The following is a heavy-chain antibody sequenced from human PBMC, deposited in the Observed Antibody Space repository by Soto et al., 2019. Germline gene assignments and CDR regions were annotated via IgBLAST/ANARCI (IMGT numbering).Heavy chain of an antibody. D-gene: IGHD3-22*01. CDR1: GGTLSSYT. CDR3: ARDHYDSSGYFDI. Sequence: GASVKVSCKASGGTLSSYTFSWVRQAPGQGLEWMGWISAYNGNTNYAQKLQGRVTMTTDTSTSTAYMELRSLRSDDTAVYYCARDHYDSSGYFDIWGQGTMVTVSS. V-gene: IGHV1-18*01. J-gene: IGHJ3*02. CDR2: ISAYNGNT.